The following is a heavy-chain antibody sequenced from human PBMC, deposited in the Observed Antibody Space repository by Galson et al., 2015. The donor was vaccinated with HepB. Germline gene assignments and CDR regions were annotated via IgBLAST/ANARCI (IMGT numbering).Heavy chain of an antibody. D-gene: IGHD6-19*01. CDR2: INAGNGNT. V-gene: IGHV1-3*01. CDR3: ARSSGWYMGFDY. CDR1: GYTFTSYA. Sequence: SVKVSCKASGYTFTSYAMHWVRQAPGQRLEWMGWINAGNGNTKYSQKFQGRVTITRDTSASTAYMELSSLRSEDTAVYYCARSSGWYMGFDYWGQGTLVTVSS. J-gene: IGHJ4*02.